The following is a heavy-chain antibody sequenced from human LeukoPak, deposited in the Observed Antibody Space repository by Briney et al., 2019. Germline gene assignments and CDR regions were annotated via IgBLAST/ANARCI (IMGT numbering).Heavy chain of an antibody. J-gene: IGHJ4*02. D-gene: IGHD2-15*01. Sequence: PGGSLRLSCAASGFTFSSYEMNWVRQAPGKGLEWVSYISSSGSTIYYADSVKGRFTISRDNAKNSLHLQMNSLRAEDTAVYYCARLEFYGGRTYWGQGTLVTVSS. CDR2: ISSSGSTI. V-gene: IGHV3-48*03. CDR1: GFTFSSYE. CDR3: ARLEFYGGRTY.